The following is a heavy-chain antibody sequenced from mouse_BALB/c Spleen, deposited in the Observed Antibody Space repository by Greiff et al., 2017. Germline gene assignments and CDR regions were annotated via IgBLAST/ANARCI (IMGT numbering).Heavy chain of an antibody. CDR1: GYTFTSYY. J-gene: IGHJ3*01. V-gene: IGHV1S81*02. D-gene: IGHD2-1*01. Sequence: QVQLQQSGAELVKPGASVKLSCKASGYTFTSYYMYWVKQRPGQGLEWIGEINPSNGGTNFNEKFKSKATLTVDKSSSTAYMQLSSLTSEDSAVYYCTRGVGNYGGFAYWGQGTLVTVSA. CDR3: TRGVGNYGGFAY. CDR2: INPSNGGT.